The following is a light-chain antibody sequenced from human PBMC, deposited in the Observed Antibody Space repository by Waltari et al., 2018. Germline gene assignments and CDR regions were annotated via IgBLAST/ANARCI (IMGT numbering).Light chain of an antibody. J-gene: IGLJ2*01. Sequence: QSALTQPPSASGSPGQSVTISCTGTSSAVGGYNFVSCYQHHPGKAPRLIIYEVSERPSGVPVRFSGSKSGNTASLTVSGLQAEDEADYYCSSYVANNNPVFGGGTKLTVL. V-gene: IGLV2-8*01. CDR2: EVS. CDR1: SSAVGGYNF. CDR3: SSYVANNNPV.